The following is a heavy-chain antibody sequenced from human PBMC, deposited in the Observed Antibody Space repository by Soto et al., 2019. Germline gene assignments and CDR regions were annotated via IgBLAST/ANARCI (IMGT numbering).Heavy chain of an antibody. Sequence: PGGSLRLSCAVSGFTFSRYWMHWVRQAPGKGLVWVSRINSDGSSTSYADSVKGRFTISRDNAKNTLFLQMNSLRAEDTAVYYCARPGGNGWLYGMDVWGQGTTVTVSS. CDR3: ARPGGNGWLYGMDV. V-gene: IGHV3-74*01. D-gene: IGHD6-19*01. CDR2: INSDGSST. CDR1: GFTFSRYW. J-gene: IGHJ6*02.